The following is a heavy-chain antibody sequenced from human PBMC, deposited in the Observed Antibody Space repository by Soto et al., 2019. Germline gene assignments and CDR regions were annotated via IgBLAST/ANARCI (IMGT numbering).Heavy chain of an antibody. V-gene: IGHV1-18*01. D-gene: IGHD6-6*01. CDR2: ISAYNGNT. CDR1: GYTFTSYG. J-gene: IGHJ6*02. CDR3: ARSIDSSSVFYYYYGMDA. Sequence: ASVKVSCKASGYTFTSYGISWVRQAPGQGLEWMGWISAYNGNTNYAQKLQGRVTMTTDTSTSTAYMELRSLRSDDTAVYYCARSIDSSSVFYYYYGMDAWGQGTTVTVSS.